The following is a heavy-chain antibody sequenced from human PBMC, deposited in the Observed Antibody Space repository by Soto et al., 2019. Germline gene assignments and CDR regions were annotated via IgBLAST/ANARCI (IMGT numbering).Heavy chain of an antibody. Sequence: PGGSLRLSCAASGFTFSSYAMHWGRQAPGKGLEWVAVISYDGSNKYYADSVKGRFTISRDNSKNTLYLQMNSLRAEDTAVYYCARAIAAAGTGRWFDPWGQGTLVTV. CDR3: ARAIAAAGTGRWFDP. V-gene: IGHV3-30-3*01. CDR2: ISYDGSNK. D-gene: IGHD6-13*01. J-gene: IGHJ5*02. CDR1: GFTFSSYA.